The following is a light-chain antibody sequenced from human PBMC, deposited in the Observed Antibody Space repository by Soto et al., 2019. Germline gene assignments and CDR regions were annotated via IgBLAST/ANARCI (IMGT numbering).Light chain of an antibody. CDR3: CSYAGSNVV. J-gene: IGLJ2*01. V-gene: IGLV2-8*01. Sequence: QSALTQPPSASGSPGQSVTISCTGTSSDVGGYNYVSWYQQHPHKVPKLMIFEVSKRPSGVPDRFSGSKSGNTASLTVSGLQAEDEAHYYCCSYAGSNVVFGGGTKVTVL. CDR1: SSDVGGYNY. CDR2: EVS.